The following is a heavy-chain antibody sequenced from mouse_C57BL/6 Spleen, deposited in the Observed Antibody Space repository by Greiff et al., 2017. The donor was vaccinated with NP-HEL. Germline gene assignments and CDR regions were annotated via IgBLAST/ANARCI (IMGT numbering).Heavy chain of an antibody. CDR1: GYTFTSYW. CDR3: ARWGAQATLAY. Sequence: VQLQQPGAELVMPGASVKLSCKASGYTFTSYWMHWVKQRPGQGLEWIGEIDPSDSYTNYNQKFKGKSTLTVDKSSSTAYMQLSSLTSEDSAVYYCARWGAQATLAYWGQGTLVTVSA. CDR2: IDPSDSYT. D-gene: IGHD3-2*02. V-gene: IGHV1-69*01. J-gene: IGHJ3*01.